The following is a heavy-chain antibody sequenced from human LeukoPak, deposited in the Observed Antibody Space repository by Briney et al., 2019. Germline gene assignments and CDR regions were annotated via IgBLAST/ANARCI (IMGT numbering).Heavy chain of an antibody. D-gene: IGHD3-22*01. CDR2: ISPYNGNT. CDR3: ARVEYYYDSSGYFPPDY. J-gene: IGHJ4*02. Sequence: GASVKVSCKASGYTFTSYGISWVRQAPGQGLEWMGWISPYNGNTNYAQKLQGRVTMTTDTSTSTAYMELRSLRSDDTAVYYCARVEYYYDSSGYFPPDYWGQGTLVTDSS. V-gene: IGHV1-18*01. CDR1: GYTFTSYG.